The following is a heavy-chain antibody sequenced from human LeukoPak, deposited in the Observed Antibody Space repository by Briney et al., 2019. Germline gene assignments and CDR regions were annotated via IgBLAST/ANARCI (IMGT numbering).Heavy chain of an antibody. CDR2: IWYDESKK. Sequence: RGSLRLSCAASGFTFTDYGMHWVRQAPGKGLGWVAVIWYDESKKYYADSVKGRFTISRDTSKNTLYLQMSSLRAEDTAVYYCARDLCSTTSCLDYWGQGTLVTVSS. CDR3: ARDLCSTTSCLDY. J-gene: IGHJ4*02. V-gene: IGHV3-33*01. CDR1: GFTFTDYG. D-gene: IGHD2-2*01.